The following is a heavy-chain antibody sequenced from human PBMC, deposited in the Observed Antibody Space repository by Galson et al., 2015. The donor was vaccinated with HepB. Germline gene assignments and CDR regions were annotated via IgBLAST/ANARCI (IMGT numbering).Heavy chain of an antibody. D-gene: IGHD3-10*01. CDR2: IWYDGSNK. CDR1: GFTFSSYG. CDR3: AREGQVVRGVIHNWFDP. Sequence: SLRLSCAASGFTFSSYGMHWVRQAPGKGLEWVAVIWYDGSNKYYADSVKGRFTISRDNSKNTLYLQMNSLRAEDTAVYYCAREGQVVRGVIHNWFDPWGQGTLVTVSS. J-gene: IGHJ5*02. V-gene: IGHV3-33*08.